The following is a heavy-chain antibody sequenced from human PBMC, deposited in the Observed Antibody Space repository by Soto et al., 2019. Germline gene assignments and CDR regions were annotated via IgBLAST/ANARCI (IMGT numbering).Heavy chain of an antibody. V-gene: IGHV3-23*01. D-gene: IGHD6-19*01. J-gene: IGHJ6*02. CDR1: GFTFSSYA. CDR3: AKVAGDSSGWTYYYYYGMDV. CDR2: ISGSGGST. Sequence: GGSLRLSCAASGFTFSSYAMSWVRQAPGKGLEWVSAISGSGGSTYYADSVKGRFTISRDNSKNTLYLQMNSLRAEDTAVYYCAKVAGDSSGWTYYYYYGMDVWGQGTTVTVSS.